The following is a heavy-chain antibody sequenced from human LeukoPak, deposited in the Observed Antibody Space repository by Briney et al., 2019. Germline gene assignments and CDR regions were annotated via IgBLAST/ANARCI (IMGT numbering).Heavy chain of an antibody. CDR3: ASRYSSSLGLSYFDY. J-gene: IGHJ4*02. D-gene: IGHD6-6*01. CDR2: IKQDGSEK. V-gene: IGHV3-7*01. CDR1: GFTFSSYW. Sequence: GGSLRLSCAASGFTFSSYWMSWVRQAPGKGLEWVANIKQDGSEKYYVDSVKGRFTISRDNAKNSLYLQMNSLRADDTAVYYCASRYSSSLGLSYFDYWGQGTLVTVSS.